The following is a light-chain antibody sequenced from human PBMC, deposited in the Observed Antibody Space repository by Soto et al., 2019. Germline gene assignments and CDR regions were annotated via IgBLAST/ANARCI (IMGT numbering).Light chain of an antibody. Sequence: DIQMTQYPSSLSASVGDRVTISSRASQSIRNYVSWYQQKPGTAPKLVIRAASTLQSGVPSRFSGSGSGTDFTLTISSLQIEDFATYFCQQTDSTPQTFGQGINVEI. CDR2: AAS. CDR3: QQTDSTPQT. V-gene: IGKV1-39*01. J-gene: IGKJ1*01. CDR1: QSIRNY.